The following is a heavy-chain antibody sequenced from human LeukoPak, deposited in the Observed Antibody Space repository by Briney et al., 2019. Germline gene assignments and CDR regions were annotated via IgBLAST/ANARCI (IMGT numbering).Heavy chain of an antibody. CDR3: AREDSSGRDGIDY. J-gene: IGHJ4*02. V-gene: IGHV4-30-4*01. CDR1: GGSISSGDYY. D-gene: IGHD3-22*01. Sequence: PSETLSLTCTVSGGSISSGDYYWSWIRQPPGKGLEWIGYIYYSGSTYYNPSLKSRVTISVDTSKNQLSLKLSSVTAADTAVYYCAREDSSGRDGIDYWGQGTLVTVSS. CDR2: IYYSGST.